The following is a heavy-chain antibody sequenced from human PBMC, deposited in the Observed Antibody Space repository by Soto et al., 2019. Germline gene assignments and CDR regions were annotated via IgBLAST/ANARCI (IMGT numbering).Heavy chain of an antibody. V-gene: IGHV4-59*01. CDR1: GGSISSYY. CDR3: ARPQDFDWLKFDP. Sequence: SETLSLTCTVSGGSISSYYWSWIRQPQGKGLEWIGYISYSGSTNYNPSLKSRVTISVDTSKNQFSLKLSSVTAADTAVYYCARPQDFDWLKFDPWGQGTLVTVSS. J-gene: IGHJ5*02. CDR2: ISYSGST. D-gene: IGHD3-9*01.